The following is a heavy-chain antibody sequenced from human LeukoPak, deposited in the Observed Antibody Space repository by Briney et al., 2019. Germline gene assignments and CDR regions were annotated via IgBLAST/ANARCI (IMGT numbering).Heavy chain of an antibody. CDR2: IYHSGST. CDR1: GYSISSGYY. D-gene: IGHD6-13*01. Sequence: TSETLSLTCTVSGYSISSGYYWGWIRQPPGKGLEWIGSIYHSGSTYYNPSLKSRVTISVDTSKNQFSLKLSSVTAADTAVYYCARGWAYSSSWYFDYWGQGTLVTVSS. J-gene: IGHJ4*02. CDR3: ARGWAYSSSWYFDY. V-gene: IGHV4-38-2*02.